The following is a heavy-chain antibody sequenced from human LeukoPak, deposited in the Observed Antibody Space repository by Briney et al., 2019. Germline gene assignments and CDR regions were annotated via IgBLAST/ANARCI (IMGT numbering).Heavy chain of an antibody. V-gene: IGHV4-34*01. CDR3: ARGLPRNYGRNSGKGGDY. CDR2: INHSGST. J-gene: IGHJ4*02. CDR1: GGSFSGYY. Sequence: SETLSLTCAVYGGSFSGYYWSWIRQPPGKGLEWIGEINHSGSTNYNPSLKSRVTISVDTSKNQFSLKLSSVTAADTAVYYCARGLPRNYGRNSGKGGDYWGQETLVTVSP. D-gene: IGHD4-23*01.